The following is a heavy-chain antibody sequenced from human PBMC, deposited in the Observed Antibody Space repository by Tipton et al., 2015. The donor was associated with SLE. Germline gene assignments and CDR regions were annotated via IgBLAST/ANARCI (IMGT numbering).Heavy chain of an antibody. CDR1: GGTFSGYY. V-gene: IGHV4-34*01. J-gene: IGHJ3*01. Sequence: TLSLTCAVYGGTFSGYYWTWIRQPPGKGLEWIGDINHSGVTSYTPSLKSRVSISIDTSKNQFSLNLRSVTAADTAVYYCARQIWSFCSGGSCYDLLRSHDLNAFDVWGQGTMVTVSS. CDR3: ARQIWSFCSGGSCYDLLRSHDLNAFDV. D-gene: IGHD2-15*01. CDR2: INHSGVT.